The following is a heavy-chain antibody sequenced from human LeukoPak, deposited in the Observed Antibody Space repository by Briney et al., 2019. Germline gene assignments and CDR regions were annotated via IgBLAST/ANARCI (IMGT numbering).Heavy chain of an antibody. CDR3: SRDFNGRNDF. J-gene: IGHJ4*02. Sequence: PGGSLRLSRAASGFTFSSNWMHWVRQGPGKGLVWVSRINPDGSRTDYAESVKGRFTISRDNAKNTLSLEMNSLGDEDTAVYYCSRDFNGRNDFWGQGTLVTVSS. D-gene: IGHD1-14*01. CDR2: INPDGSRT. V-gene: IGHV3-74*01. CDR1: GFTFSSNW.